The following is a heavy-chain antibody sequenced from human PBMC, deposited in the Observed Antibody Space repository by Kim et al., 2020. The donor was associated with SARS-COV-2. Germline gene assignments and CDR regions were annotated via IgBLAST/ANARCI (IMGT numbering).Heavy chain of an antibody. CDR2: IVVGSGNT. D-gene: IGHD3-22*01. V-gene: IGHV1-58*01. Sequence: SVKVSCKASGFTFTSSAVQWVRQARGQRLEWIGWIVVGSGNTNYAQKFQERVTITRDMSTSTAYMELSSLRSEDTAVYYCAAEAIYYDSSGYNPLDYWGQGTLVTVSS. CDR3: AAEAIYYDSSGYNPLDY. CDR1: GFTFTSSA. J-gene: IGHJ4*02.